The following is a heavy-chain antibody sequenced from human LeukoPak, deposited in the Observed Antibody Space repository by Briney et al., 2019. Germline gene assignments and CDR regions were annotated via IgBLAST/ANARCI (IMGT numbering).Heavy chain of an antibody. J-gene: IGHJ4*02. CDR2: IRNFGET. CDR3: ANIPPFDYGDYAIRLD. CDR1: GFTFRNYA. Sequence: GASLRLSCAASGFTFRNYAMAWVRQALGKGLEWVSSIRNFGETHYADSVRGRFIISRDNSQNTLYLQMNSLRAEDSALYYCANIPPFDYGDYAIRLDWGQGTLVTVSS. D-gene: IGHD4-17*01. V-gene: IGHV3-23*01.